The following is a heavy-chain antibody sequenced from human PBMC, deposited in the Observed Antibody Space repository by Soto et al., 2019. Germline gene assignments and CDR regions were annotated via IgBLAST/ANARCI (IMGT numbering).Heavy chain of an antibody. CDR2: ISGGGEAT. J-gene: IGHJ4*02. V-gene: IGHV3-23*01. Sequence: GGSLRLSCEGSDFTFRSYDMSWVRQAPGKGLEWVSAISGGGEATYYADPVKGRFTISRDNSRNTLYLQMDGLRVDDTAMYYCAKSTLRNFDYWGLGTLVTVSS. CDR1: DFTFRSYD. CDR3: AKSTLRNFDY.